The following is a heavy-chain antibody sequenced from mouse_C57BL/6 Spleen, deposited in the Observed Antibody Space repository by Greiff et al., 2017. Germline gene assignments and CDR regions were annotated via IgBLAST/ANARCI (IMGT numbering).Heavy chain of an antibody. CDR2: ISNGGGST. V-gene: IGHV5-12*01. CDR3: ARQDYGNYGAY. CDR1: GFTFSDYY. Sequence: EVQLVESGGGLVQPGGSLKLSCAASGFTFSDYYMYWVRQTPEKRLEWVAYISNGGGSTYYPDTVKGRLTISRDNAKNTLYLRMSRLKSEDTAMYCCARQDYGNYGAYWGQGTLVTVSA. J-gene: IGHJ3*01. D-gene: IGHD2-1*01.